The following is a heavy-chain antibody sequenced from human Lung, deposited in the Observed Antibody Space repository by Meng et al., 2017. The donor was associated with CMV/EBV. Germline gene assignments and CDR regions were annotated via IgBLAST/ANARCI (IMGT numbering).Heavy chain of an antibody. CDR1: GGSVSTGYYY. Sequence: LXCSVSGGSVSTGYYYWSWIRQPPGKGLEWIGYIHHRGSTTYNPSPKSRGTISIDTSKDQFALNLGSVTAADTAMDYCARTLYSYDSSSRENGSWYFDLWGRGXLVTVSS. D-gene: IGHD3-22*01. CDR3: ARTLYSYDSSSRENGSWYFDL. CDR2: IHHRGST. V-gene: IGHV4-61*01. J-gene: IGHJ2*01.